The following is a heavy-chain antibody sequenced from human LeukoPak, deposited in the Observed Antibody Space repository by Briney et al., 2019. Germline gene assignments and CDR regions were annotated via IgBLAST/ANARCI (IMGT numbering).Heavy chain of an antibody. CDR2: INPNSGGT. D-gene: IGHD3-3*01. J-gene: IGHJ4*02. CDR3: ARGSDDFWSGYSPSY. V-gene: IGHV1-2*02. CDR1: GYTFTGYY. Sequence: SSVKVSCKASGYTFTGYYMHWVRQAPGQGLEWMGWINPNSGGTNYAQKFQGRVTMTRDTSISTAYMELSRLRSDDTAVYYCARGSDDFWSGYSPSYWGQGTLVTVSS.